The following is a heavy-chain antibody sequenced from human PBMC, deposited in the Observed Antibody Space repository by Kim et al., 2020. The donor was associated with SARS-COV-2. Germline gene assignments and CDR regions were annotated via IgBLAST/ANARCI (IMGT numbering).Heavy chain of an antibody. CDR1: GYIFTTYG. D-gene: IGHD3-9*01. V-gene: IGHV1-18*01. J-gene: IGHJ5*02. Sequence: ASVKVSCQASGYIFTTYGINWVRQAPGQGLEWIGWINIYNGHENYAHNLHGRVTVTTDTATNTVFMELRSLTSDDTAIYYCARDHDDIFTSYFANSFDPWGQGTLVTVS. CDR3: ARDHDDIFTSYFANSFDP. CDR2: INIYNGHE.